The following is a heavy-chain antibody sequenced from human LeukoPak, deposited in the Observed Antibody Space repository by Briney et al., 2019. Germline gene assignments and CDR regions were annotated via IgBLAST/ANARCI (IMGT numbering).Heavy chain of an antibody. CDR3: ARHYGP. CDR2: IYDSGST. J-gene: IGHJ5*02. V-gene: IGHV4-34*01. D-gene: IGHD3-16*01. CDR1: GGSFSAHY. Sequence: SETLSLTCAVYGGSFSAHYWNWIRQPPGKGLEWIGSIYDSGSTYYNPSLKSRVTISVDTSKNQFSLKLNSVTAADTAVYYCARHYGPWGQGTLVTVSS.